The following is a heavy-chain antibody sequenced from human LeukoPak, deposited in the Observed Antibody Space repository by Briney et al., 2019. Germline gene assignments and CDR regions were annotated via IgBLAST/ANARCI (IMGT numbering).Heavy chain of an antibody. CDR2: IYYRGST. CDR1: GGSISSSSYY. Sequence: PSETLSLTCTVSGGSISSSSYYWGWLRQPPGKGLEWIGSIYYRGSTYYNPSLKSRVTISVDTSKNQFSLKLSSVTAADTAVYYCARHEILSNWFDPWGQGTLVTVSS. J-gene: IGHJ5*02. CDR3: ARHEILSNWFDP. D-gene: IGHD2-15*01. V-gene: IGHV4-39*01.